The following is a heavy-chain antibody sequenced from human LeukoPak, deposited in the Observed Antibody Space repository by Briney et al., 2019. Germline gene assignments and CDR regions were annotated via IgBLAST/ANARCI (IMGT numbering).Heavy chain of an antibody. D-gene: IGHD4-11*01. J-gene: IGHJ6*03. CDR2: IRYDGSNK. V-gene: IGHV3-30*02. Sequence: GGSLRLSCAASGFTFSSYGMHWVRQAPGKGLEWVAFIRYDGSNKYYADSVKGRFTISRDNSKNTPYLQMNSLRAEDTAVYYCAKLPSTYSNYYYYMDVWGKGTTVTVSS. CDR1: GFTFSSYG. CDR3: AKLPSTYSNYYYYMDV.